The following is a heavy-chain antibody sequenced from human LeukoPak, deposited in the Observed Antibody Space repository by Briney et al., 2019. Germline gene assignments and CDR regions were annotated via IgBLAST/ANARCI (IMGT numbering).Heavy chain of an antibody. CDR3: ARVTYDYVWGSYRPKGYFDY. CDR2: INHSGST. CDR1: GGSFSGYY. D-gene: IGHD3-16*02. Sequence: PSETLSLTCAVYGGSFSGYYWSWIRQPPGKGLEWIGEINHSGSTNYNPSLKSRVTISVDTSKNQFSLKLSSVTAADTAVYCCARVTYDYVWGSYRPKGYFDYWGQGTLVTVSS. J-gene: IGHJ4*02. V-gene: IGHV4-34*01.